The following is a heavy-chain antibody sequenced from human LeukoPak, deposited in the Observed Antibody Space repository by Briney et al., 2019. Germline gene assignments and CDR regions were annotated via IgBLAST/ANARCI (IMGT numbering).Heavy chain of an antibody. CDR1: GGSISSSSYY. V-gene: IGHV4-39*01. J-gene: IGHJ4*02. Sequence: SETLTLTCTVSGGSISSSSYYWGWIRQPPGKGLEWIGSIYYSGSTYYNPSLKSRVTISVDTSKNQSSLKLSSVTAADTAVYYCATPMDYVDYWGQGTLVTVSS. CDR2: IYYSGST. CDR3: ATPMDYVDY. D-gene: IGHD2-8*01.